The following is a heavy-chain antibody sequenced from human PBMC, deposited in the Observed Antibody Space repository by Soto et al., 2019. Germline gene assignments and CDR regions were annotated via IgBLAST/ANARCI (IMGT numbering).Heavy chain of an antibody. CDR2: INHSGST. Sequence: QVQLQQWGAGLLKPSETLSLTCAVYGGSFSGYYWSWIRQPPGKGLEWIGEINHSGSTNYNPSLKSRFTISVDTSKNQFSLKLSSVTAADTAVYYCARGGFFTMIETAAFDIWGQGTMVTVSS. D-gene: IGHD3-22*01. V-gene: IGHV4-34*01. CDR3: ARGGFFTMIETAAFDI. J-gene: IGHJ3*02. CDR1: GGSFSGYY.